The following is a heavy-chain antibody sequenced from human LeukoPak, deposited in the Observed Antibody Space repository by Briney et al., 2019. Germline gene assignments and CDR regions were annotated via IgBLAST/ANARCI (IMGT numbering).Heavy chain of an antibody. CDR3: ARELYGSGSYYHYYYYMDV. J-gene: IGHJ6*03. V-gene: IGHV4-4*07. D-gene: IGHD3-10*01. CDR2: IYTSGST. Sequence: PPETLSLTCTVSGGSISSYYWSWIRQPAGKGLEWIGRIYTSGSTNYNPSLKSRVTMSVDTSKNQFSLKLSSVTAADTAVYYCARELYGSGSYYHYYYYMDVWGKGTTVTISS. CDR1: GGSISSYY.